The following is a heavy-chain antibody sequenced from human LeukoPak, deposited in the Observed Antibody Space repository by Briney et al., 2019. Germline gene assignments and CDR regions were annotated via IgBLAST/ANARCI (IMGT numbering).Heavy chain of an antibody. CDR3: ARQVPDYDILTGYWAPNAFDI. V-gene: IGHV4-39*01. CDR2: IYYSGST. CDR1: GGSISSSSYY. Sequence: SETLSLTCTVSGGSISSSSYYWGWIRQPPGKGLEWIGSIYYSGSTYYNPSLKSRVTISVDTSKNQFSLKLSSVTVADTAVYYCARQVPDYDILTGYWAPNAFDIWGQGTMVTVSS. J-gene: IGHJ3*02. D-gene: IGHD3-9*01.